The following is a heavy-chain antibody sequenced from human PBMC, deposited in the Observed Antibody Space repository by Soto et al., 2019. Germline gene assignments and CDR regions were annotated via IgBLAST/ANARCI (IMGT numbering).Heavy chain of an antibody. D-gene: IGHD3-3*01. CDR1: GGSLSGYY. J-gene: IGHJ5*02. Sequence: PSATLSLACAVYGGSLSGYYWMWIRQPPGKGLEWIGEINHSGSTNYNPSLKSRVTISVDTSKNQFSLKLSSVTAADTAVYYCARGYTPIFGVVITNWFDPWGQGTLVTVSS. CDR2: INHSGST. V-gene: IGHV4-34*01. CDR3: ARGYTPIFGVVITNWFDP.